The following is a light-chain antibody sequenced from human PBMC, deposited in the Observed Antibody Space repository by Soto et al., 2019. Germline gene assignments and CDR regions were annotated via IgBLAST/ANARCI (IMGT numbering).Light chain of an antibody. CDR2: GGS. V-gene: IGKV3-20*01. CDR1: QRVGSNF. Sequence: EIVLTQSPGTLSLSPGERATLSCRASQRVGSNFLAWYQQKPGQAPRLLIYGGSSRATGIPDRFSGSGSGTDFTLTISRLEPEDVAVYYCQQYGSSPPLTFGGGTKVEIK. J-gene: IGKJ4*01. CDR3: QQYGSSPPLT.